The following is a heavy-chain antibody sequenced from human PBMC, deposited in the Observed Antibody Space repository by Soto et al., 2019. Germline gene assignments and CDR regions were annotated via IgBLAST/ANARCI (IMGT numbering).Heavy chain of an antibody. CDR1: GYSFTSYW. Sequence: PGESLKISCRGSGYSFTSYWIGWVRQMPGKGLEWMGIIYPGDSDTRYSPSFQGQVTISADKSISTAYLQWSSLKASDTAMYYCARQLLGFCRSTSCLNYYYYGMDVWGQGTTGTVSS. CDR3: ARQLLGFCRSTSCLNYYYYGMDV. CDR2: IYPGDSDT. V-gene: IGHV5-51*01. J-gene: IGHJ6*01. D-gene: IGHD2-2*01.